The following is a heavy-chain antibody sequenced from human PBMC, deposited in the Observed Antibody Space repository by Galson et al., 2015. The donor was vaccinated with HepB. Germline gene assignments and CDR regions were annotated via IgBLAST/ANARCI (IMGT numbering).Heavy chain of an antibody. J-gene: IGHJ4*02. CDR2: ISDSGHNI. D-gene: IGHD6-13*01. CDR1: GFTFSNYG. Sequence: SLRLSCAASGFTFSNYGMNWFRQAPGKGLEWVSSISDSGHNIYYADSVKGRFTISRDNSKNMLYLQMSNLRAEDTAIYYCAKARVYVAATTLSDYWGLGSLVTVS. V-gene: IGHV3-23*01. CDR3: AKARVYVAATTLSDY.